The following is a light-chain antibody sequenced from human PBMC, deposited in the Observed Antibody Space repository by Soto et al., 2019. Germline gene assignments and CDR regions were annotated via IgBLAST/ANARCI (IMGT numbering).Light chain of an antibody. CDR3: QHYSSYPIT. CDR1: QTVSHW. Sequence: DIHLTQSPSTLSASVGDRVTITCRASQTVSHWLAWYQQKPGKAPKLLIYKASTLKSGVPSRFSGSGSGTEFTLTISSLQPDDFATYYCQHYSSYPITFGQGTRLEI. CDR2: KAS. J-gene: IGKJ5*01. V-gene: IGKV1-5*03.